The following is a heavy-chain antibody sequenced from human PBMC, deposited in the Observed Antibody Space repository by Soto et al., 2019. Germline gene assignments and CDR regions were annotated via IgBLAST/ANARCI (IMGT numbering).Heavy chain of an antibody. D-gene: IGHD2-15*01. J-gene: IGHJ3*02. CDR1: GFNFSSYD. Sequence: EVQLVESGGGLVQPGGSLRLSCEASGFNFSSYDMHWVRQATGKGLEWVSVIGTAGDTFYTGSVKGRFTISRENGKNSLYLQMNSRRAGDTAVYYCARAGQGASCSGGSCYLGASDIWGQGTMVTVSS. CDR2: IGTAGDT. V-gene: IGHV3-13*01. CDR3: ARAGQGASCSGGSCYLGASDI.